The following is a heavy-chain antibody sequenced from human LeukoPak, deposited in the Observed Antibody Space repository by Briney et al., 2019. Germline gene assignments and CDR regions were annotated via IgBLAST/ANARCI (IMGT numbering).Heavy chain of an antibody. V-gene: IGHV4-38-2*02. CDR3: ARDALILDY. Sequence: AGTLTLTCAVSGYSISRDDYWGGRRVPRGKGLEWIGSMYHSGSTYYNPSLESRVTMAVDTSKNQFSLKLSSVTAADTAVYYCARDALILDYWGQGTLVTVSS. D-gene: IGHD2-8*01. J-gene: IGHJ4*02. CDR1: GYSISRDDY. CDR2: MYHSGST.